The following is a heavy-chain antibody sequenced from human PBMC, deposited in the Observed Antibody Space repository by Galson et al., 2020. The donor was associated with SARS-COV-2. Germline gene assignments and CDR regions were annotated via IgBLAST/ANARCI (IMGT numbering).Heavy chain of an antibody. CDR1: GYTLSSYD. CDR2: MDPKEGDT. V-gene: IGHV1-8*01. D-gene: IGHD6-19*01. CDR3: ARGRWRVAGVIYFCGIDV. J-gene: IGHJ6*01. Sequence: ASVKVPYKASGYTLSSYDINRVRRATGQGLEWMGRMDPKEGDTDFAQRFQGRVTVTRDTATGTAYMEVSSLTSEDTGVYYCARGRWRVAGVIYFCGIDVWGQGTTVTVSS.